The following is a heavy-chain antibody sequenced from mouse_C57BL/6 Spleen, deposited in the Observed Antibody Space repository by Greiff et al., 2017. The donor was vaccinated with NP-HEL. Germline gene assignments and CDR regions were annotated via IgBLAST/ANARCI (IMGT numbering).Heavy chain of an antibody. CDR3: ARRDYGSREYFDV. CDR2: IRNKANGYTT. D-gene: IGHD1-1*01. CDR1: GFTFTDYY. V-gene: IGHV7-3*01. J-gene: IGHJ1*03. Sequence: EVKLVESGGGLVQPGGSLSLSCAASGFTFTDYYMSWVRQPPGKALEWLGFIRNKANGYTTEYSASVKGRFTISRDNSQSMLYLQMNALRAEDSATYYCARRDYGSREYFDVWGTGTTVTVSS.